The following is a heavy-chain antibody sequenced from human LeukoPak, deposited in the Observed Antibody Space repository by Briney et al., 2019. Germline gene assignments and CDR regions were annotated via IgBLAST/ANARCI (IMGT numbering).Heavy chain of an antibody. CDR1: GFTFSSYA. CDR3: ARAPMSALDY. Sequence: PGGSLRLSCAASGFTFSSYAMSWVRQAPGKGLEWVSVIYSGGSTYYADSVKGRFTISRDNSKNTLYLQMNSLRAEDTAVYYCARAPMSALDYWGQGTLVTVSS. V-gene: IGHV3-53*01. J-gene: IGHJ4*02. CDR2: IYSGGST.